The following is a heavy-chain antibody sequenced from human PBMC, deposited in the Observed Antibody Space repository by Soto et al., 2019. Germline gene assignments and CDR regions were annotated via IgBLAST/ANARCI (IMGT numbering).Heavy chain of an antibody. CDR3: ARRNYGDYGSIDRFFDY. D-gene: IGHD4-17*01. Sequence: QITLKESGPTLVKPTQTLTLTCTFSGFSLSTNGVGVGWIRQPPGKAPEWLALIYWDDDKRYSPSLKSRLTITKDTSKNHVVLTMTNMDPVDTATYYCARRNYGDYGSIDRFFDYWGQGTLVTVSS. J-gene: IGHJ4*02. V-gene: IGHV2-5*02. CDR2: IYWDDDK. CDR1: GFSLSTNGVG.